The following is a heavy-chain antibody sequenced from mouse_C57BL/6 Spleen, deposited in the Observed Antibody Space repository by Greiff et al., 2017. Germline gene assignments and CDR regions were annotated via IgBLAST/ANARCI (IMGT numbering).Heavy chain of an antibody. J-gene: IGHJ2*01. CDR3: TGYYGRRIDY. CDR1: GFNIKDYY. Sequence: VHVKQSGAELVRPGASVKLSCTASGFNIKDYYMHWVKQRPEQGLEWIGRIDPEDGDTEYAPKFQGKATMTADTSSNTAYLQLSSLTSEDTAVYYCTGYYGRRIDYWGQGTTRTVSS. V-gene: IGHV14-1*01. D-gene: IGHD1-1*01. CDR2: IDPEDGDT.